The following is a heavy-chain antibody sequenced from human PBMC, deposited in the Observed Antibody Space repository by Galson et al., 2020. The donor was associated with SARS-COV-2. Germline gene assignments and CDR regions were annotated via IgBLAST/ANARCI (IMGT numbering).Heavy chain of an antibody. CDR2: IWSDGSHK. Sequence: GGSLRLSCAASEFIFSSYGMHWVRQAPGKGLEWVALIWSDGSHKLYADSVKGRVTISRDNSKNTLYLQMNSLRAEDTAGYYCARELLTGYYCYMDVCGKGTTVTVS. V-gene: IGHV3-33*01. CDR1: EFIFSSYG. J-gene: IGHJ6*03. CDR3: ARELLTGYYCYMDV.